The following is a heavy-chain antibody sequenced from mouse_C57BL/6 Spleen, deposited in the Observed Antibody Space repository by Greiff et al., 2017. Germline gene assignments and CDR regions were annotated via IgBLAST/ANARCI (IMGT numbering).Heavy chain of an antibody. D-gene: IGHD2-4*01. CDR1: GFTFSSYG. CDR3: ARHTYYDYERNYAMDY. J-gene: IGHJ4*01. CDR2: ISSGGSYT. Sequence: EVKLQESGGDLVKPGGSLKLSCAASGFTFSSYGMSWVRQTPDKRLEWVATISSGGSYTYYPDSVKGRFTISRDNAKNTLYLQMSSLKSEDTAMYYCARHTYYDYERNYAMDYWGQGTSVTVSS. V-gene: IGHV5-6*01.